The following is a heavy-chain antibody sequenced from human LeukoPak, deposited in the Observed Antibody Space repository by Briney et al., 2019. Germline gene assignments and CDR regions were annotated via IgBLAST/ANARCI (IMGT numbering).Heavy chain of an antibody. CDR3: ARENSQKGAHYMDV. V-gene: IGHV4-38-2*02. J-gene: IGHJ6*03. CDR1: VYSLGSEYY. D-gene: IGHD4-23*01. CDR2: IYHSGST. Sequence: SGTLSLICTVSVYSLGSEYYWAWIRQPPRKGLEWIGRIYHSGSTYYNPSLKSRVTISVEKSRNQLSLKLSSVTSSDRAVYYFARENSQKGAHYMDVWGKGTTLTIP.